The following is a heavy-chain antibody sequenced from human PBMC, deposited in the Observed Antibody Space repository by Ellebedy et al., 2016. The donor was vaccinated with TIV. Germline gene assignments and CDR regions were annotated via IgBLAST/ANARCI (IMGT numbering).Heavy chain of an antibody. V-gene: IGHV4-39*01. CDR3: ARLPTTIFGVVVPGGAGWYFDV. Sequence: MPSETLSLTCNVSDDSISRSSYYWGWNRQPPGKGLEWIGNIYYSGSTYNNPSLKSRATVSIDMSKKHFSLEMRSVTAADTAVYYCARLPTTIFGVVVPGGAGWYFDVWGRGTLVTVSS. J-gene: IGHJ2*01. CDR1: DDSISRSSYY. CDR2: IYYSGST. D-gene: IGHD3-3*01.